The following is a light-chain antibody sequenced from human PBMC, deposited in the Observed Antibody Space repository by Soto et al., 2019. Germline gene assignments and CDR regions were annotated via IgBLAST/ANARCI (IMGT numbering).Light chain of an antibody. CDR1: QTISTY. Sequence: DIQMTQSPSSLSASVGDRVTITCRASQTISTYLNWYRQKPGRAPELLIYAASTLQSGVPSRFGGSGSGTDFTQTITSLQPEDFATYYCQQSYSSPPHTFGQGTKVEIK. J-gene: IGKJ2*01. V-gene: IGKV1-39*01. CDR2: AAS. CDR3: QQSYSSPPHT.